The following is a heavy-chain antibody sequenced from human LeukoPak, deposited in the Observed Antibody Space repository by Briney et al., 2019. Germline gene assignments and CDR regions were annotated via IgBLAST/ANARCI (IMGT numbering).Heavy chain of an antibody. CDR3: AISTTGTTRGAFDI. CDR1: GFTFSSYA. CDR2: ISGSGGST. J-gene: IGHJ3*02. V-gene: IGHV3-23*01. Sequence: PGGSLRLSCAASGFTFSSYAMSWVRQAPGKGLEWDSAISGSGGSTYYADSVKGRFTISRDNSKNMLYLQMNSLRAEDTAVYYCAISTTGTTRGAFDIWGQGTMVTVSS. D-gene: IGHD1-1*01.